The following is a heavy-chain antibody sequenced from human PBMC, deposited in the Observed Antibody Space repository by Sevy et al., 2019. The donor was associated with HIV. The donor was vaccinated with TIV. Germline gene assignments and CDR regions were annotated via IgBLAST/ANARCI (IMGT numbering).Heavy chain of an antibody. CDR2: ISTSSSYT. CDR3: ARVRYNYGQKYFDY. D-gene: IGHD5-18*01. CDR1: GFTFSDYY. J-gene: IGHJ4*02. V-gene: IGHV3-11*06. Sequence: GGSLRLSCTASGFTFSDYYMSWNRQAPGKGLEWVSYISTSSSYTSYPDSVKGQFTISRDNAKNSLYLQMNSLRVEDTAVYYCARVRYNYGQKYFDYWGQGTLVTVSS.